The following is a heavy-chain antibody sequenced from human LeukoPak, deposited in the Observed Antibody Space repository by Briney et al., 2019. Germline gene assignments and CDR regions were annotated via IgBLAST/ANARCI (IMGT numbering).Heavy chain of an antibody. D-gene: IGHD2-15*01. V-gene: IGHV3-21*01. CDR1: AFTFSSYS. CDR3: ARLNSSSFYY. J-gene: IGHJ4*02. CDR2: ISSSSSDI. Sequence: GGSLRLSCAASAFTFSSYSMGWVGQAPGKGLEWVSSISSSSSDIYYAASVKGRFTISTDNAKNSLYLQMNSLRAEDTAVYYCARLNSSSFYYWGQGTLVTVSS.